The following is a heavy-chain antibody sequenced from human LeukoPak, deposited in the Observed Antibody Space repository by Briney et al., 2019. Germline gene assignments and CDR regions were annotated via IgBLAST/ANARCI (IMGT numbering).Heavy chain of an antibody. D-gene: IGHD3-10*02. J-gene: IGHJ6*04. CDR1: GFTFSSYW. CDR3: AELGITMIGGA. CDR2: INSDGSST. Sequence: GGSLRLSCAASGFTFSSYWMHWVRQAPGKGLVWVSRINSDGSSTSYADSVKGRFTISRDNAKNSLYLQMNSLRAEDTAVYYCAELGITMIGGAGGKGTTVTISS. V-gene: IGHV3-74*01.